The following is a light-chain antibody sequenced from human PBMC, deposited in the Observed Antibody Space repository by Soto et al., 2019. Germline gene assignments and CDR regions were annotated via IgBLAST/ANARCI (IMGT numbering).Light chain of an antibody. CDR1: QSISSN. J-gene: IGKJ1*01. Sequence: EIVMTQSPATLSVSPGARAPLSCRASQSISSNLVWYQPKAGQAPSILIYGASTRATGIPVRFSGSGSETDFTLTITRLEPEDFAMYYCQQYSSSRTFGQGTKLDIK. CDR2: GAS. V-gene: IGKV3D-15*01. CDR3: QQYSSSRT.